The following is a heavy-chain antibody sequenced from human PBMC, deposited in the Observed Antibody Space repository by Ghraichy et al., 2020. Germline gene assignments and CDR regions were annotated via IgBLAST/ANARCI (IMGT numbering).Heavy chain of an antibody. J-gene: IGHJ4*02. D-gene: IGHD3-22*01. V-gene: IGHV4-39*07. CDR1: GVSISSSSFY. CDR2: IYYGGSS. CDR3: ASDYYDSSGYYYTGY. Sequence: SETLSLTCNVSGVSISSSSFYWGWIRQPPRKGLEWIGNIYYGGSSFYNPSLKSRVTISVDTSKNQFSLRLSSVTAADTAVYYCASDYYDSSGYYYTGYWGQGTLVTVSS.